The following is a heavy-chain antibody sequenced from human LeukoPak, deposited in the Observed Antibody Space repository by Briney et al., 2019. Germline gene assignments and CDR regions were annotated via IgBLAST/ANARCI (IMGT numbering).Heavy chain of an antibody. V-gene: IGHV1-2*02. D-gene: IGHD2-15*01. CDR1: GYTFTNYY. CDR3: ASWYCSGGNCYLGGDAFDF. J-gene: IGHJ3*01. Sequence: ASVKVSCKASGYTFTNYYIHWVRQAPGQGLEWMGWINPNSGATNYAQKFQGRVTMARDTSITTGYMELNPLTSDDTAVYYCASWYCSGGNCYLGGDAFDFWGQGTMVIVSS. CDR2: INPNSGAT.